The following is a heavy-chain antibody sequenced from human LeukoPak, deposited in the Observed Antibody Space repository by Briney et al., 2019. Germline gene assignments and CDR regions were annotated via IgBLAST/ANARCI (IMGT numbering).Heavy chain of an antibody. V-gene: IGHV3-23*01. CDR1: GFTFSSYA. D-gene: IGHD1-1*01. Sequence: GGSLRLSCAASGFTFSSYAMSWVRQAPGKGLEWVSAISGSGGSTYYADSVKGRFTISRDNSKNTLYLQMNSLRAEDTAVYYCAKDRATGTTSAEIFDYWGQGTLVTVSS. CDR3: AKDRATGTTSAEIFDY. J-gene: IGHJ4*02. CDR2: ISGSGGST.